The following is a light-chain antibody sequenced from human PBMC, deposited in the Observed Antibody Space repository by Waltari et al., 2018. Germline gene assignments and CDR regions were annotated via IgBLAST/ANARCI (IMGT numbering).Light chain of an antibody. CDR1: LTISSY. Sequence: DIQLTQSPSSLSASVGDRVTITCRASLTISSYLHWYQHKPGKAPNLLIYAASILQSGVPSRFSGSGSGTDFTLTISSLQPEDFATYYCQQSYSMSYTVGQGTKLEIK. CDR3: QQSYSMSYT. CDR2: AAS. V-gene: IGKV1-39*01. J-gene: IGKJ2*01.